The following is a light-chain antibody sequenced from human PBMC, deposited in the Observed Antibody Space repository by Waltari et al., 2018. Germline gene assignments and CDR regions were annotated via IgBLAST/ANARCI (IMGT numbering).Light chain of an antibody. CDR3: SSYTGGSTLLV. J-gene: IGLJ2*01. Sequence: QSALTQPASVSGSPGQAITIPCTGTPSDIGKHYYFSWYQQHPGKAPKLLIYEGTNRPSGVSTRFSGSKSGSTASLTISGLQADDEAHYYCSSYTGGSTLLVFGGGTDLTVL. CDR2: EGT. V-gene: IGLV2-14*01. CDR1: PSDIGKHYY.